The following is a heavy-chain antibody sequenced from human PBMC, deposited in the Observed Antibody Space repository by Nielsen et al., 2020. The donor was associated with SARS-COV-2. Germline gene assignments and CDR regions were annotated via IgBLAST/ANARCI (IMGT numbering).Heavy chain of an antibody. CDR3: ARGLFDFYYYMDV. D-gene: IGHD2-15*01. V-gene: IGHV1-18*04. CDR1: GYTFTNYG. Sequence: ASVKVSCKASGYTFTNYGISWVRQAPGQGLEWMGWISGYNGDTNYAQKFQGRVTMTTDTSTSTAYMELRSLRSDDTAVYYCARGLFDFYYYMDVWGKGTTVTVSS. J-gene: IGHJ6*03. CDR2: ISGYNGDT.